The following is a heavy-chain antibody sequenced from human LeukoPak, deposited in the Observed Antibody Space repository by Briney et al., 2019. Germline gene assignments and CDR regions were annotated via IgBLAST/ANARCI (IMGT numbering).Heavy chain of an antibody. CDR2: ITGSGTNR. Sequence: PGASLRLSCVASGFTFSNYAMSWVRQAPGKGLEWVSAITGSGTNRYYADSLKGRFTTSRDNSKNTVFLQMNSLRHEDTAIYYCVIWGDYDVLTGYYVPDYWGQEPWSPSPQ. CDR1: GFTFSNYA. D-gene: IGHD3-9*01. V-gene: IGHV3-23*01. J-gene: IGHJ4*01. CDR3: VIWGDYDVLTGYYVPDY.